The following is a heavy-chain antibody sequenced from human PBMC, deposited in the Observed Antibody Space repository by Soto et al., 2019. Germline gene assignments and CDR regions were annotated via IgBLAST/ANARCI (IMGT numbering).Heavy chain of an antibody. D-gene: IGHD2-21*01. V-gene: IGHV1-46*02. J-gene: IGHJ6*02. Sequence: ASVKVSCKAFGYTFNAFYMHWVRQAPGQGLEWMGVINPSGGESKHAQKFQGRVTMTMDTSTSTVYMDLRRLTSEDTAVYYCARVHCGGDCRPGEWFYYYGLDVWGQGTTVTVSS. CDR3: ARVHCGGDCRPGEWFYYYGLDV. CDR2: INPSGGES. CDR1: GYTFNAFY.